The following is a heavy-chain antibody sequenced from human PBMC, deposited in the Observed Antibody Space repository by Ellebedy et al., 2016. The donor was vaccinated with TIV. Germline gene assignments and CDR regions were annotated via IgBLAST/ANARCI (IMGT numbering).Heavy chain of an antibody. CDR1: GFTFSSYG. CDR3: AREYSYDYALSDY. V-gene: IGHV3-33*08. D-gene: IGHD5-18*01. CDR2: IWYDGSNK. J-gene: IGHJ4*02. Sequence: PGGSLRLSCAASGFTFSSYGMHWVRQAPGKGLEWVAVIWYDGSNKYYADSVKGRFTISRDNSKNTLYLQMNSLRAEDTAVYYCAREYSYDYALSDYWGQGTLVTVSS.